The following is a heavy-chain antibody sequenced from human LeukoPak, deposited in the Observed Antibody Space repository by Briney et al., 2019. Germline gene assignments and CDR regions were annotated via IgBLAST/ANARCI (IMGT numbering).Heavy chain of an antibody. Sequence: GGSLRLSCAASGFTFSNYWMHWVRQAPGKGLVWVSRINTDGSSSTYADSVKGRFTISRDNAKSTLYPQMNSLRAEDTAVYYCAGSRSFDYWGQGTLVTVSS. J-gene: IGHJ4*02. V-gene: IGHV3-74*01. D-gene: IGHD3-10*01. CDR2: INTDGSSS. CDR1: GFTFSNYW. CDR3: AGSRSFDY.